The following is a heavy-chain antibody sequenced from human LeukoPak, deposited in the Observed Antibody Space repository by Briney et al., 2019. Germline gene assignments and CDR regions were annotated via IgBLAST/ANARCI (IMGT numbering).Heavy chain of an antibody. CDR2: ISCNRGNI. CDR3: AKDAYGGATFFYYIDV. D-gene: IGHD2/OR15-2a*01. Sequence: PGGSLRLSCAGSGLTFDDYAMHWVRQTPGKGLQWVSGISCNRGNIAYADFVGGRFTISRDNAKNSLSLQMNSLSDEDTAVYYCAKDAYGGATFFYYIDVWGKGTTVTVSS. J-gene: IGHJ6*03. CDR1: GLTFDDYA. V-gene: IGHV3-9*01.